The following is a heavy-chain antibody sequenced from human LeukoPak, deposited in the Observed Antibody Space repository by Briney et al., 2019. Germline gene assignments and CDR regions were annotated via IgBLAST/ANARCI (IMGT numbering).Heavy chain of an antibody. CDR1: GFTFSSYD. V-gene: IGHV3-13*01. Sequence: PGGSLRLSCAASGFTFSSYDMHWVRQAPGKGLEWVSAIGNAGDTYYPGSVKGRLTISRENAKNSLYLQMNSLRAGDTAVYYCARERQPPTRGMDVWGQGTTVTVSS. CDR2: IGNAGDT. CDR3: ARERQPPTRGMDV. J-gene: IGHJ6*02.